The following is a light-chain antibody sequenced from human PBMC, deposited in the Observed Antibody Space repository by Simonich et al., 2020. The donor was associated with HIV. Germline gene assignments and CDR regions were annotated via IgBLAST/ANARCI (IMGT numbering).Light chain of an antibody. Sequence: DIVMTQSPNSLAVSLGARATINCKSSQSVLYSSNNKNYLAWYQQKPGQPPKLLIYWASTRESGVPDRFSGSGSGTDFTLTISRLEPEDFAVYYCQQYGSSALTFGGGTKVEIK. J-gene: IGKJ4*01. CDR1: QSVLYSSNNKNY. V-gene: IGKV4-1*01. CDR3: QQYGSSALT. CDR2: WAS.